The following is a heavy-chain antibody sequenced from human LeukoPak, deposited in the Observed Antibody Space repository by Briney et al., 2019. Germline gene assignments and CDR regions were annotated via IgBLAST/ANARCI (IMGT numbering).Heavy chain of an antibody. J-gene: IGHJ4*02. CDR2: ISGGGDST. CDR3: AKDRTTGTSPLGF. Sequence: GGSLRLSCAASGFTFSSYVMSWVRQAPGKGLEWVSAISGGGDSTYYADSVKGRFTISGDNSKNTMYLQMNSLGAEDTAIYYCAKDRTTGTSPLGFWGQGTLVTVSS. D-gene: IGHD1-1*01. CDR1: GFTFSSYV. V-gene: IGHV3-23*01.